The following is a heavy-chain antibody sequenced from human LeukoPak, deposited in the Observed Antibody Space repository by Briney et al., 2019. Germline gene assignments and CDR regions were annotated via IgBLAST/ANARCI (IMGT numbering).Heavy chain of an antibody. V-gene: IGHV3-33*01. Sequence: PGRSLRLSCAASGITFSSYGMHWVREAPGKGREWVAVIWYDGSDKYYVDSVKGRFTISRDNYKNTLYLQMNSLRAEDTAFYYCARESRDAFDIWGQGTMVTVSS. J-gene: IGHJ3*02. CDR2: IWYDGSDK. CDR1: GITFSSYG. CDR3: ARESRDAFDI.